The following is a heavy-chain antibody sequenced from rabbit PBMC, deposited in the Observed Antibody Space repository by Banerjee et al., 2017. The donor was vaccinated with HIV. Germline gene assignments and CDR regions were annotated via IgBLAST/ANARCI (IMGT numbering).Heavy chain of an antibody. Sequence: QSLEESGGGLVKPGASLTLTCTASGFDLSSYYYMCWVRQAPGKGLEWIACIYTGSSGSTYYASWAKGRFTISKTSSTTVTLQMTSLTAADTATYFCARCSSSDYYCYYGMDLWGQGTLVTVS. CDR1: GFDLSSYYY. CDR3: ARCSSSDYYCYYGMDL. V-gene: IGHV1S40*01. D-gene: IGHD1-1*01. J-gene: IGHJ6*01. CDR2: IYTGSSGST.